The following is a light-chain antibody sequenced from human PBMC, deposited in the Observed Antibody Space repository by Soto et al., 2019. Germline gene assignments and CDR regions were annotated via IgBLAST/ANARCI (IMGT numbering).Light chain of an antibody. CDR1: SSDVGTYNL. V-gene: IGLV2-23*02. J-gene: IGLJ1*01. Sequence: QSVLTQPASVSGSPGQSITISCTGTSSDVGTYNLVSWYQQHPGKAPKLMICEVTKRPSGVSNRFSGSKSGNTASLTFSGLQAEDEADYYCCSYAGTGTYVFGTGTKVTVL. CDR2: EVT. CDR3: CSYAGTGTYV.